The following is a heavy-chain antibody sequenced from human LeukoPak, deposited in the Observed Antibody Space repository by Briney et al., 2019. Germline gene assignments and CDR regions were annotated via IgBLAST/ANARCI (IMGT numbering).Heavy chain of an antibody. CDR1: GFRFNAFA. Sequence: GGSLRLSRAASGFRFNAFAIHWVREAPGKGLEWVSGVGWDGTSVAYADSVKGRFTISRDNAQNSVYLQMNSLRIEDTALYYCAKGLYGLGILTYDGFDIWGQGTMVTVSS. D-gene: IGHD3-10*01. CDR2: VGWDGTSV. CDR3: AKGLYGLGILTYDGFDI. V-gene: IGHV3-9*01. J-gene: IGHJ3*02.